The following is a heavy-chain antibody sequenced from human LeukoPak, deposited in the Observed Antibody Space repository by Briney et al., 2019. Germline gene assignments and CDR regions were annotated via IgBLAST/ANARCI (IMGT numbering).Heavy chain of an antibody. CDR2: IYYSGST. Sequence: SETLSLTCTVSGGSISSYYWSWIRQPPGKGLEWIGYIYYSGSTNYNPSLKSRVTISVDTSKNQFSLTLSSVTAADTAVYYCASTSGYYGPFDYWGQGTLVAVSS. D-gene: IGHD3-22*01. CDR3: ASTSGYYGPFDY. V-gene: IGHV4-59*01. J-gene: IGHJ4*02. CDR1: GGSISSYY.